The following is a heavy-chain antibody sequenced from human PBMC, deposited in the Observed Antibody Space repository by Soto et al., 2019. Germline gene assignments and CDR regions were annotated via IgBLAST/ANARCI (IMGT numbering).Heavy chain of an antibody. J-gene: IGHJ4*02. CDR2: ISGSGGST. CDR1: GFTFSSYD. V-gene: IGHV3-23*01. Sequence: GGSLRLSCAASGFTFSSYDMHWVRQATGKGLEWVSAISGSGGSTYYADSVKGRFTISRDNSKNTLYLQMNSLRAEDTAVYYCAKDPTYYDILTGYPPSPYYWGQGTLVTVSS. CDR3: AKDPTYYDILTGYPPSPYY. D-gene: IGHD3-9*01.